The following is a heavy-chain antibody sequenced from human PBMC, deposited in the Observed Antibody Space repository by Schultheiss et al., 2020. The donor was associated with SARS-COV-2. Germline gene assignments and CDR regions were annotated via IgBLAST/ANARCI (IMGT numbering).Heavy chain of an antibody. D-gene: IGHD1-14*01. CDR2: IIPIFGTA. Sequence: SVKVSCKASGGTFSSYAISWVRQAPGQGLEWMGGIIPIFGTANYAQKFQGRVTITADKSTSTAYMELSSLRSEDTAVYYCAREVEPYYYYGMDVWGQGTTVTVSS. CDR1: GGTFSSYA. J-gene: IGHJ6*02. V-gene: IGHV1-69*06. CDR3: AREVEPYYYYGMDV.